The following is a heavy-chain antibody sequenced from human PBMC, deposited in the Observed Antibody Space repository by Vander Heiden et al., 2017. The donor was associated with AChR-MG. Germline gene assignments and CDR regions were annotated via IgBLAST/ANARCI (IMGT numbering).Heavy chain of an antibody. CDR1: GGTFSSYA. Sequence: QVQLVQSGAEVKKPGSSVKVSCKASGGTFSSYAIGWVRQAPGQGLEWMGGIIPIFGTANYAQKFQGRVTITADKSTSTAYMELSSLRSEDTAVYYCARVDVKARDYYYYYYGMDVWGQGTTVTVSS. CDR2: IIPIFGTA. V-gene: IGHV1-69*06. CDR3: ARVDVKARDYYYYYYGMDV. J-gene: IGHJ6*02.